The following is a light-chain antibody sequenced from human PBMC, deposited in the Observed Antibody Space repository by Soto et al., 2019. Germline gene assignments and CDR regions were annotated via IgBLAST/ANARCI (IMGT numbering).Light chain of an antibody. CDR3: QHRSVWPLT. J-gene: IGKJ4*01. CDR1: QSVSSY. CDR2: DAS. Sequence: EIVLTQSPATLSLSPGERATLSCRASQSVSSYLAWYQQKPGQAPRLLIYDASNRATGIPARFSGSGSGTDFTLTISSLESEDFAVYYCQHRSVWPLTFGGGTKVEIK. V-gene: IGKV3-11*01.